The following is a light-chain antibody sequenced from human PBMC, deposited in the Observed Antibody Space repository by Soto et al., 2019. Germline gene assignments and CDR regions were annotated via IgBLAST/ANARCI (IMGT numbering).Light chain of an antibody. CDR3: RQYGSSPSYT. CDR1: QSVSSSSY. Sequence: EIVLTQSPGTLSFSPGERATLSCRASQSVSSSSYLAWYQQKPDQAPRLLIYGSSSRATGIPDRFSGSGSATDFTLTISRLEPEDFAVYYCRQYGSSPSYTFGQGTKLEIK. J-gene: IGKJ2*01. V-gene: IGKV3-20*01. CDR2: GSS.